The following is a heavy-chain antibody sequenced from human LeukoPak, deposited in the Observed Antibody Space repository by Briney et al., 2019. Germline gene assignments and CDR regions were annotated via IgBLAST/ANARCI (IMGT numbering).Heavy chain of an antibody. J-gene: IGHJ5*02. V-gene: IGHV4-61*01. CDR2: IYYSGST. D-gene: IGHD6-13*01. CDR3: AREGYSSSWPTTWFDP. CDR1: GGSISSGSYY. Sequence: PSETLSLTCTVSGGSISSGSYYWSWIRQPPGKGLEWIGYIYYSGSTNYNPSLKSRVTISVDTSKNQFSLKLSSVTAADTAVYYCAREGYSSSWPTTWFDPWGQGTLVTVSS.